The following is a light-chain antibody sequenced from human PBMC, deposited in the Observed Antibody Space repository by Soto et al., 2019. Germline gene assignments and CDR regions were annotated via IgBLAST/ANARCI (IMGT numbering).Light chain of an antibody. CDR3: QQRNIWPPVT. Sequence: EIVLTQSPATLSLSPVERATLSCMSSPSVTNYLAWYQQKPGQAPRLLIYGAFNRATGIPARFSGSGTGTDFTLTISSLEPEDFAVYYCQQRNIWPPVTCGQGTRREIK. CDR2: GAF. J-gene: IGKJ5*01. CDR1: PSVTNY. V-gene: IGKV3-11*01.